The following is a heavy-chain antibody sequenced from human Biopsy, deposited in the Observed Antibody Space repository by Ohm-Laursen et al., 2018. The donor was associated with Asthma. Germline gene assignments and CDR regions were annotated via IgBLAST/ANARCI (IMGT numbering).Heavy chain of an antibody. CDR2: ISYDGNHK. J-gene: IGHJ4*02. CDR1: GFMFRSFG. Sequence: SLRLSCTASGFMFRSFGMHWVRQTPGKGLEWVAVISYDGNHKFYEDSVKGRFTISRDNSKNTLYLQMNSLRAEDTAVYYCARDVDLRSVYWGQGTLVTVSS. D-gene: IGHD2-15*01. V-gene: IGHV3-30*03. CDR3: ARDVDLRSVY.